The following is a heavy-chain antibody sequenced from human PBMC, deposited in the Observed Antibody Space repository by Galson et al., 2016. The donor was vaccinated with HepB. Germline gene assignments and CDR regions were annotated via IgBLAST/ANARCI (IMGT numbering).Heavy chain of an antibody. V-gene: IGHV4-4*02. CDR1: GGSISSSNW. CDR2: IYHTGST. CDR3: ARARIAVAGFDC. Sequence: SETLSLTCGVSGGSISSSNWWSWVRQSPGKGLEWIGEIYHTGSTNYNPSLKSRVSISIDRSDNKFSLKVTSVTAADTAVYYCARARIAVAGFDCWGQGTLISVSS. D-gene: IGHD6-19*01. J-gene: IGHJ4*02.